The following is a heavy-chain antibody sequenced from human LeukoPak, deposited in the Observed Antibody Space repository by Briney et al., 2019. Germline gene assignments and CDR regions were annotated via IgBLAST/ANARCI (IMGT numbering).Heavy chain of an antibody. CDR3: ARDHLHTTPGFDP. V-gene: IGHV4-4*07. J-gene: IGHJ5*02. D-gene: IGHD1-26*01. CDR2: IYTSGST. Sequence: SETLSLTCTVSGGSISNYWSWIRQPAGKGLEWIGRIYTSGSTNYNPSLKSRVTMSVDTSKNQFSLKLSSVTAADTAVYYCARDHLHTTPGFDPWGQGTLVTVSS. CDR1: GGSISNY.